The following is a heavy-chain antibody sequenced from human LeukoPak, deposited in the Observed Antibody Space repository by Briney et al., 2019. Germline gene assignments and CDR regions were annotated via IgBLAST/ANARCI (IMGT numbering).Heavy chain of an antibody. CDR3: ARSYYYDSSGYYAFDY. D-gene: IGHD3-22*01. J-gene: IGHJ4*02. CDR1: GFTFSTYA. Sequence: PGGSLRLSCAASGFTFSTYAIHWVRKAPGKGLEFVSTISSSGGSTYYANSVKGRFTISRDNSKNTLYLQMGSLRAEDMAVYYCARSYYYDSSGYYAFDYWGQGTLATVSS. V-gene: IGHV3-64*01. CDR2: ISSSGGST.